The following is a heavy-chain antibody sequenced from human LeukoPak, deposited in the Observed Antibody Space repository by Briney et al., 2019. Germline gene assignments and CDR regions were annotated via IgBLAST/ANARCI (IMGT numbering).Heavy chain of an antibody. V-gene: IGHV3-21*01. CDR1: GFTFSSYS. D-gene: IGHD6-19*01. CDR2: ISATSSYI. J-gene: IGHJ3*02. Sequence: GGSLRLSCAASGFTFSSYSMNWVRQTPGKGLEWVSSISATSSYIYYADSARGRFTISRDNAKNSLYLQMNSLRAEDTAVYYCARDKTEQWLVLEAFDIWGRGTVVTVSS. CDR3: ARDKTEQWLVLEAFDI.